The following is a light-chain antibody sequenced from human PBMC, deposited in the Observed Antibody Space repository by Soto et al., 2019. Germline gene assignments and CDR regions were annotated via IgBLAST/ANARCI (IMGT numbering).Light chain of an antibody. CDR3: QQRSDWPPVT. J-gene: IGKJ5*01. CDR1: QSVNKY. V-gene: IGKV3-11*01. CDR2: GAS. Sequence: EIVLTQSPATLSLSPGERATLSCRASQSVNKYLAWYRQKPGQPPRLLIYGASYRATGIPDRFSGSGSGADFTLTISSLEPEDFAVYYCQQRSDWPPVTFGQGTRLEIK.